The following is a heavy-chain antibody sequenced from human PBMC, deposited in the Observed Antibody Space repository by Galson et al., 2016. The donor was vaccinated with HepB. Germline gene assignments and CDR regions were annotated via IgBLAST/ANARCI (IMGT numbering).Heavy chain of an antibody. J-gene: IGHJ5*02. D-gene: IGHD1-26*01. CDR2: TIPMFGTA. CDR1: GDNFSTDT. Sequence: SVKVSCKASGDNFSTDTVSWVRRAPGQGLEWMGGTIPMFGTADYAQKFRARVMITADRSTSTVYMELSGLSSDDTAIYYCARGLNGGSYQRFDPWGQGTLVNVSA. V-gene: IGHV1-69*06. CDR3: ARGLNGGSYQRFDP.